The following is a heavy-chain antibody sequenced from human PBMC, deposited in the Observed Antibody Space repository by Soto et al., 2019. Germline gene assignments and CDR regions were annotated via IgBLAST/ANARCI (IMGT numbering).Heavy chain of an antibody. J-gene: IGHJ4*02. CDR2: ISAYNDKT. CDR3: ARHRLIAVTGPLRN. V-gene: IGHV1-18*01. D-gene: IGHD6-19*01. Sequence: QVQLVQSGAEVKKPGASVKVSCKTSGYPFTSYGINWVRQAPGQGPEWMGWISAYNDKTIYTQKFQGRVTMTTDTSTSTAYMELRSLRSDDTAVYYCARHRLIAVTGPLRNWGQGTLVTVSS. CDR1: GYPFTSYG.